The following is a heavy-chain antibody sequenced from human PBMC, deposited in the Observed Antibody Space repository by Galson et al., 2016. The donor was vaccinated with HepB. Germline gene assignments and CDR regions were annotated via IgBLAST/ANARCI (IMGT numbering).Heavy chain of an antibody. V-gene: IGHV3-33*01. CDR1: GFTFSRHG. CDR2: IWYDGSNK. J-gene: IGHJ4*02. D-gene: IGHD5-12*01. Sequence: SLRLSCAASGFTFSRHGMHWVRQAPGKGLEWVTVIWYDGSNKYYEDSVKGRFTISRDNSKNTLYLQMNSLRAEDTAVYYCATPSSTATTTFRLDYWGQGTLVTVSS. CDR3: ATPSSTATTTFRLDY.